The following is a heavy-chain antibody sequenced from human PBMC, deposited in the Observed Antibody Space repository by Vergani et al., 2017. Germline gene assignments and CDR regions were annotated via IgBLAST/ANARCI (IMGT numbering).Heavy chain of an antibody. D-gene: IGHD6-19*01. V-gene: IGHV1-8*01. CDR3: ARIGLRDGSGWGYHYYYYYGMDV. CDR1: GYSFSSYD. J-gene: IGHJ6*02. Sequence: QVQLVQSGAEVKKPGASVKVSCRASGYSFSSYDISWVRQATGQGLEWMGWMNPNSGTTGYAQKFQGRVTMTRDTSTSTVYMELSSLRSEDTAVYYCARIGLRDGSGWGYHYYYYYGMDVWGQGTTVTVSS. CDR2: MNPNSGTT.